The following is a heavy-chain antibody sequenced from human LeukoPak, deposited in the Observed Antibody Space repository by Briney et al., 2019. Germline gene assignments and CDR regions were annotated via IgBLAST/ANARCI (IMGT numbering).Heavy chain of an antibody. CDR3: ARAPVTSCRGAFCYPFDL. CDR2: TSSSDDGT. Sequence: GGSLRLSCAVSGFTFSSYSMNWVRQAPGKGLEWVSATSSSDDGTYHADSVRGRFTIYRDNFRNTLYLQMNRLRVEDAALYYCARAPVTSCRGAFCYPFDLWGQGVLVTVSS. J-gene: IGHJ4*02. D-gene: IGHD2-21*01. CDR1: GFTFSSYS. V-gene: IGHV3-23*01.